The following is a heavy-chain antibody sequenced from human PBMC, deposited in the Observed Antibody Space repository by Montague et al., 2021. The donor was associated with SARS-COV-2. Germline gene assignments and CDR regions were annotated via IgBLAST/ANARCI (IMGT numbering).Heavy chain of an antibody. CDR3: ARHYSATLPAVY. D-gene: IGHD2-15*01. CDR1: GGSISSFY. V-gene: IGHV4-59*08. J-gene: IGHJ4*02. CDR2: ISDSGST. Sequence: SETRSLTCNVSGGSISSFYWSWFRQPPGKGLEWIGYISDSGSTNYNPSLTSRVTMSVDTSKNQFSLKVNSVTAADTAVYYCARHYSATLPAVYWGQGTLVTVSS.